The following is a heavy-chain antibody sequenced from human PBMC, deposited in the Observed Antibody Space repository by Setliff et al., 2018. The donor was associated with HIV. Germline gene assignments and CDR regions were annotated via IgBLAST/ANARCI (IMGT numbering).Heavy chain of an antibody. J-gene: IGHJ5*02. V-gene: IGHV3-48*04. CDR1: GFTFSSYT. Sequence: LRLSCAASGFTFSSYTMNWVRQAPGKGLEWISYISSSGSSIYLANSVKGRFIISRDNAKNALYLQMNSLRAEDTAVYYCARDWGEHYDSSGFSSWGQGTLVTVSS. CDR3: ARDWGEHYDSSGFSS. D-gene: IGHD3-22*01. CDR2: ISSSGSSI.